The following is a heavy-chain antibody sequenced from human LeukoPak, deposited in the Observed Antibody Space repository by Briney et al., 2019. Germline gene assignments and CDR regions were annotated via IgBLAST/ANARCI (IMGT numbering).Heavy chain of an antibody. V-gene: IGHV3-21*04. D-gene: IGHD6-6*01. J-gene: IGHJ4*02. CDR1: S. CDR3: AKARGIAARNSYYFDY. CDR2: INKSSSYI. Sequence: SXXWVXQAXXXGLEWVSSINKSSSYISYTDSVKGRFPIYRDKSKNTLYLEITRLRDEDTALYYCAKARGIAARNSYYFDYWGQGTLVSVSS.